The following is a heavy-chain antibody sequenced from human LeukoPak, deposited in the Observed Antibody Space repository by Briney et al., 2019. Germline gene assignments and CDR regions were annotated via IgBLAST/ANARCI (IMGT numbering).Heavy chain of an antibody. CDR3: AQDWAVATYLYYYMDV. Sequence: GGSLRLSCAASGFTFSSYGMHWVRQAPGKGLEWVAVISFDGSNKYYADSVKGRFTISRDNSKNTLYLQMNSLRAEDTAVYYCAQDWAVATYLYYYMDVWGKGTTVTVSS. D-gene: IGHD6-19*01. CDR1: GFTFSSYG. CDR2: ISFDGSNK. V-gene: IGHV3-30*18. J-gene: IGHJ6*03.